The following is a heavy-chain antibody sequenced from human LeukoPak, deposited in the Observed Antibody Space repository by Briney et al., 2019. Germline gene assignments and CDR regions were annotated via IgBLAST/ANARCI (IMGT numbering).Heavy chain of an antibody. CDR2: INSDGSST. V-gene: IGHV3-74*01. CDR3: AKYGSTGWNDAFDM. D-gene: IGHD6-19*01. J-gene: IGHJ3*02. Sequence: GGPLRLSCAASGFTFSSYWMHWVRQAPGKGLVWVSRINSDGSSTSYADSVKGRFTISRDNSRNTVYQQMNSLRAEDTAVYYCAKYGSTGWNDAFDMWGQGTMVTVSP. CDR1: GFTFSSYW.